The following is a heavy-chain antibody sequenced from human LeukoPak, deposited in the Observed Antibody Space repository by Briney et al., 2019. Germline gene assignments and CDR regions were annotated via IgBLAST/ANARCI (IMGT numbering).Heavy chain of an antibody. J-gene: IGHJ4*02. CDR1: GFSISNYW. V-gene: IGHV3-7*01. D-gene: IGHD4-17*01. Sequence: GGSLRLSCAASGFSISNYWMSWVRQGPGKGLEWVASINPDGSAERYVDSVKGRFTISRDNAKKSMYLQMNSLSAEDTALFYCARLFGGVTTFDYWGQGTLVTVSS. CDR2: INPDGSAE. CDR3: ARLFGGVTTFDY.